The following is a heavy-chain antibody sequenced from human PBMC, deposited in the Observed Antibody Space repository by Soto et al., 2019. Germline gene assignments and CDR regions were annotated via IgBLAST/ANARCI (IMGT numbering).Heavy chain of an antibody. J-gene: IGHJ6*02. CDR3: AKDTTIAAAANYYYYGMDV. V-gene: IGHV3-23*01. CDR2: ISGSGGST. Sequence: GGSLRLSCAASVFTFSSYAMSWVRQAPGKGLEWVSGISGSGGSTYYADSVKGRFTISRDNSKNTLYLQMNSLRAEDTAVYYCAKDTTIAAAANYYYYGMDVWGQGTTVTVSS. D-gene: IGHD6-13*01. CDR1: VFTFSSYA.